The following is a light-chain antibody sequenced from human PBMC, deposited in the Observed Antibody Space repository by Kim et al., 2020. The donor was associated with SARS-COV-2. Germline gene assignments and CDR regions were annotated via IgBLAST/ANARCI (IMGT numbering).Light chain of an antibody. CDR3: QKYNSDPRT. CDR1: QDISNY. J-gene: IGKJ1*01. CDR2: AAS. Sequence: DVQMTQSPSSLSASVGDRVTITCRASQDISNYLAWYQLKPGKAPELLIYAASTLRSGVPSRFSGSGSATAFTLSISSLQPEDFATYYCQKYNSDPRTFGQGTKVDIK. V-gene: IGKV1-27*01.